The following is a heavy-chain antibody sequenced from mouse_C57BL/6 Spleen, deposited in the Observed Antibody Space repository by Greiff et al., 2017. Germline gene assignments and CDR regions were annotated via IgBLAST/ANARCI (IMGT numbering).Heavy chain of an antibody. CDR1: GYTFTDYY. CDR3: AIGVKWDPYDPVDY. V-gene: IGHV1-19*01. CDR2: INPYNGGT. D-gene: IGHD4-1*01. J-gene: IGHJ4*01. Sequence: EVQRVESGPVLVKPGASVKMSCKASGYTFTDYYMNWVKQSHGKSLEWIGVINPYNGGTSYNQKFKGKATLTVDKSSSTAYMELNSLTSEDSEVYDGAIGVKWDPYDPVDYWGQGTSVTVSS.